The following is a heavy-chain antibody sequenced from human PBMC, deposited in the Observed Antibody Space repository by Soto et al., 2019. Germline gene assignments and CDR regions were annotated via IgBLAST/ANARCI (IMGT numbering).Heavy chain of an antibody. CDR3: AKDQKLIAVAAYYNWFDP. J-gene: IGHJ5*02. CDR1: GFTFSSYG. CDR2: ISYDGSNK. Sequence: GGSLRLSCAASGFTFSSYGMHWVRQAPGKGLEWVAVISYDGSNKYYADSVKGRFTISRDNSKNTLYLQMNSLRAEDTAVYYCAKDQKLIAVAAYYNWFDPWGQGTLVTVSS. D-gene: IGHD6-19*01. V-gene: IGHV3-30*18.